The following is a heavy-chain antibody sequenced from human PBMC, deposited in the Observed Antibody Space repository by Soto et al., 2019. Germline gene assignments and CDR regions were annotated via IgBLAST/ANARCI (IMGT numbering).Heavy chain of an antibody. D-gene: IGHD2-15*01. CDR2: IIPIFGTA. J-gene: IGHJ6*02. V-gene: IGHV1-69*13. Sequence: SVKVSCKASGGTFSSYAISWVRQAPGQGLEWMGGIIPIFGTANYAQKFQGRVTITADESTSTAYMELSGLRPEDTAVYYCARNSVQALGKTSIVVVVAATGRDYYYGMDVWGQGTTVTVSS. CDR1: GGTFSSYA. CDR3: ARNSVQALGKTSIVVVVAATGRDYYYGMDV.